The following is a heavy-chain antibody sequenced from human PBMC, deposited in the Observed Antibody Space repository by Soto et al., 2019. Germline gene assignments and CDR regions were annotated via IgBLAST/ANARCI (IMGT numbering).Heavy chain of an antibody. D-gene: IGHD3-10*01. CDR1: GGSISSYY. V-gene: IGHV4-59*01. Sequence: QVQLQESGPGLVKPSETLSLTCTVSGGSISSYYWSWIRQPPGKGLEWIGYIYYSGSTNYNPSLKSRVTISLDTSKNQFSLKLSSVPAADTAVYYCARAYGSGALSFDYWGQGTLVTVSS. J-gene: IGHJ4*02. CDR2: IYYSGST. CDR3: ARAYGSGALSFDY.